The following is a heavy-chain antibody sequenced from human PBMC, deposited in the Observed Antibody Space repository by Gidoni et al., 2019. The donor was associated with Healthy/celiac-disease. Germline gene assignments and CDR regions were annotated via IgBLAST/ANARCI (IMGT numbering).Heavy chain of an antibody. Sequence: EVQLVESGGGLVQPGGSLRLSCAASGFTVSSNYMIWVRQAPGKGLGWVSVIYSGGSTYYADSVKGRFTISRDNSKNTLYLQMNSLRAEDTAVYYCARAAYYYDSSGYFDYWGQGTLVTVSS. CDR3: ARAAYYYDSSGYFDY. CDR2: IYSGGST. D-gene: IGHD3-22*01. CDR1: GFTVSSNY. J-gene: IGHJ4*02. V-gene: IGHV3-66*02.